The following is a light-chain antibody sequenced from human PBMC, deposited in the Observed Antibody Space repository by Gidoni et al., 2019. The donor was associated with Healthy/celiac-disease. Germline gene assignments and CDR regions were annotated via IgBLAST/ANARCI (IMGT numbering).Light chain of an antibody. CDR1: HSNIGRDT. V-gene: IGLV1-44*01. Sequence: QSVLTQPPSTYGTPGQGVTISCSGSHSNIGRDTLTWVQQLPGTAPKLLSYSNNQRPSGVPDLSSGSKSGTSASLAISGLQSEDEADYYCAAWDDSLNGPVFGGGTKLTVL. CDR3: AAWDDSLNGPV. J-gene: IGLJ2*01. CDR2: SNN.